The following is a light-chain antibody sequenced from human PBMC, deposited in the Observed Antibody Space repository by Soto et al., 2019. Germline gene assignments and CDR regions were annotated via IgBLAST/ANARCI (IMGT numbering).Light chain of an antibody. J-gene: IGKJ1*01. CDR2: GTS. Sequence: EIVLKQSPVTLSLYPGERATLSCRASQTVSRMYLSWFQQKPGQAPRLLIYGTSTRATGIPVRFSGSGSGTDFTLTISSLQPEDFAVYFCHQDFNLPWTFGGRTMVDI. CDR3: HQDFNLPWT. CDR1: QTVSRMY. V-gene: IGKV3D-7*01.